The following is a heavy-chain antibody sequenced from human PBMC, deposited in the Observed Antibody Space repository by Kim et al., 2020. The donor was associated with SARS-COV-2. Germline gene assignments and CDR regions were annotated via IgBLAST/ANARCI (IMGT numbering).Heavy chain of an antibody. J-gene: IGHJ5*02. Sequence: YYADSVKGRFTISRDNSKNTLYLQINSLRAEDTAVYYFAKGSSSWSWFDPWGQGTLVTVSS. CDR3: AKGSSSWSWFDP. V-gene: IGHV3-23*01. D-gene: IGHD6-13*01.